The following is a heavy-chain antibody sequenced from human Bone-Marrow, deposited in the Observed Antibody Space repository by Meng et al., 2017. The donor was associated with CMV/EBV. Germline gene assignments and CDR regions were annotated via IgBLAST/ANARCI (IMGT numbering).Heavy chain of an antibody. Sequence: SVKVSCKASGGTFSSYAISWVRQAPGQGLEWMGGIIPILGIANYAQKFQGRVTITADKSTSTAYMELSSLRSEDTAVYYCATSSGYCSSTSCYSVVEYGMDVWAQGTTVTFSS. D-gene: IGHD2-2*01. V-gene: IGHV1-69*10. CDR2: IIPILGIA. CDR3: ATSSGYCSSTSCYSVVEYGMDV. J-gene: IGHJ6*02. CDR1: GGTFSSYA.